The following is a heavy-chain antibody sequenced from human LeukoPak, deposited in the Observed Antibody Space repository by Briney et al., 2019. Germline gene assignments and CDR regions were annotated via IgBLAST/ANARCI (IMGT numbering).Heavy chain of an antibody. CDR3: ARAAGDGYNLRRDAFDI. V-gene: IGHV3-48*02. CDR2: ISSSSSTI. Sequence: PGGSLRLSCAASGFTFSSYSMNWVRQAPGKGLEWVSYISSSSSTIYYADSVKGRFTISRDNAKNSLYLQMNSLRDEDTAVYYCARAAGDGYNLRRDAFDIWGQGTMVTASS. J-gene: IGHJ3*02. CDR1: GFTFSSYS. D-gene: IGHD5-24*01.